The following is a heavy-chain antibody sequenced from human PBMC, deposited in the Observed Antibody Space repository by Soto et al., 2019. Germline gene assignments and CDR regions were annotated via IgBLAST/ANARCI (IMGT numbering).Heavy chain of an antibody. V-gene: IGHV1-69*13. CDR1: GGTFSSYA. CDR3: ARGRTGTHYYYGMDV. Sequence: SVKVSCKASGGTFSSYAISWVRQAPGQGLEWMGGIIPIFGTANYAQKFQGRVTITADESTSTAYMELSSLRSEDTAVYYCARGRTGTHYYYGMDVWGQGTTVTVSS. J-gene: IGHJ6*02. CDR2: IIPIFGTA. D-gene: IGHD2-8*02.